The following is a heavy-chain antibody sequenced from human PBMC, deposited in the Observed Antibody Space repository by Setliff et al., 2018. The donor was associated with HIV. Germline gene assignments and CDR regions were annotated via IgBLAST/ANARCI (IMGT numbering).Heavy chain of an antibody. CDR3: ARRVAAAGPSYYYYYMDV. Sequence: SETLSLTCTVSGGSISNYYWSWIRQPPGQGLEWIGYIFNSVTTNYSPSLKSRAAISADTSKNQFSLKLRSVTAADTAVYYCARRVAAAGPSYYYYYMDVWG. V-gene: IGHV4-59*08. J-gene: IGHJ6*03. CDR2: IFNSVTT. CDR1: GGSISNYY. D-gene: IGHD6-13*01.